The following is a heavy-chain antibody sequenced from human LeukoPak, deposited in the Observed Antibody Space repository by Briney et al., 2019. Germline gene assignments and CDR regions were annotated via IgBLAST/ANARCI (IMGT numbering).Heavy chain of an antibody. CDR1: GYSISSGYY. CDR2: IYYSGST. J-gene: IGHJ4*02. V-gene: IGHV4-38-2*02. D-gene: IGHD5-18*01. CDR3: ARRDEWDTAMALFDY. Sequence: KSSETLSLTCTVSGYSISSGYYWGWIRQPPGKGLEWIGSIYYSGSTYYNPSLKSRVTISVDTSKNQFSLKLSSVTAADTAVYYCARRDEWDTAMALFDYWGQGTLVTVSP.